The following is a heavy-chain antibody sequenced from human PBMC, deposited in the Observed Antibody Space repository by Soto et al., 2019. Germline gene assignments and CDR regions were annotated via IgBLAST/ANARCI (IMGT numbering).Heavy chain of an antibody. Sequence: QVQLVQSGAEVKKPGSSVKVSCKASGGTFSSYAISWVRQAPGQGLEWMGGIIPIFGTATYAQKFQGRVTITADESTSTAYMELSSLRSEDTAVYYCAREDSDGSGSYLPDYWGQGTLVTVSS. D-gene: IGHD3-10*01. J-gene: IGHJ4*02. CDR2: IIPIFGTA. V-gene: IGHV1-69*01. CDR3: AREDSDGSGSYLPDY. CDR1: GGTFSSYA.